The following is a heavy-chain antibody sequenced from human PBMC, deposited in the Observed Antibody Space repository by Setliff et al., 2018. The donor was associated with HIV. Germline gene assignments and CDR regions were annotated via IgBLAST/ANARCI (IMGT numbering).Heavy chain of an antibody. D-gene: IGHD6-13*01. Sequence: SVKVSCKASGGTSNTYAINWVRQAPGQGLEWMGQVITILDITSYAQKFQGRVTITADESTNTMYMELSSLRSDDTAVYYCARDQTGVAAAAFGGGSAWSDEGFDIWGQGTMVTVSS. CDR1: GGTSNTYA. J-gene: IGHJ3*02. CDR2: VITILDIT. CDR3: ARDQTGVAAAAFGGGSAWSDEGFDI. V-gene: IGHV1-69*10.